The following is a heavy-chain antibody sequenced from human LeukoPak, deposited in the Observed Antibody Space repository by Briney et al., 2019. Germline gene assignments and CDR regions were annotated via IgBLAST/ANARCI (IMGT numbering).Heavy chain of an antibody. D-gene: IGHD3-3*01. CDR1: GYSFTSYW. CDR3: ARRYYDFWSGYSSWFDP. Sequence: LGESLKISCKSSGYSFTSYWIGWVRQMPGKGLEWMGIIYPGDSGTRYSPSFQGQVTISADKSISTAYLQWSSLKASDTAMYYCARRYYDFWSGYSSWFDPWGQGTLVTVSS. CDR2: IYPGDSGT. V-gene: IGHV5-51*01. J-gene: IGHJ5*02.